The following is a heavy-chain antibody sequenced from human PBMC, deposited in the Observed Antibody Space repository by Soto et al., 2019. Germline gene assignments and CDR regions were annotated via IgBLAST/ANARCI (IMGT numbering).Heavy chain of an antibody. CDR2: ISAYNGNT. CDR3: ARENGFDFWSGYYTGMKSYYGMDV. Sequence: GASVKVSCKASGYTFTSYGISWVRQAPGQGREWMGWISAYNGNTNYAQKLQGRVTMTTDTSTSTAYMELRSLRSGDTAVYYCARENGFDFWSGYYTGMKSYYGMDVWGQGXTVTVSS. V-gene: IGHV1-18*04. J-gene: IGHJ6*02. CDR1: GYTFTSYG. D-gene: IGHD3-3*01.